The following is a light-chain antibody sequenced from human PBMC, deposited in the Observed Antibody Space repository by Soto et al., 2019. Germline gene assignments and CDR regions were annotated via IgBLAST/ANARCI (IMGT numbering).Light chain of an antibody. CDR3: QSYDSSLSGYV. CDR1: SSNIGAGYD. Sequence: QSVLTQPPSVSGAPGQRVTISCTGSSSNIGAGYDVHWYQQLPGTAPKLLIYGNSNRPSEVPDRFSGSKSGTSASLAITGRQAEDEAYYYCQSYDSSLSGYVFGTGTKLTVL. J-gene: IGLJ1*01. V-gene: IGLV1-40*01. CDR2: GNS.